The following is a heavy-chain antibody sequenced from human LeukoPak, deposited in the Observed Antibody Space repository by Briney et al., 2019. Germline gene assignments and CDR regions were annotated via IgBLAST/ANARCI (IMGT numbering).Heavy chain of an antibody. CDR3: ARDPTYSYDSSGYKRYYFDY. V-gene: IGHV3-21*01. J-gene: IGHJ4*02. Sequence: PGGSLRLSCAASGFTFSSYSMNWVRQAPGKGLEWVSSIGSSSSYIYYADSVKGRFTISRDNAKNSLYLQMNSLRAEDTAVYYCARDPTYSYDSSGYKRYYFDYWGQGTLVTVSS. D-gene: IGHD3-22*01. CDR1: GFTFSSYS. CDR2: IGSSSSYI.